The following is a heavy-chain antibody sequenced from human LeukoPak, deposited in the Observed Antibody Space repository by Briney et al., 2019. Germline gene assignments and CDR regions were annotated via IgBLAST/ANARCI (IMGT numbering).Heavy chain of an antibody. V-gene: IGHV4-59*07. D-gene: IGHD5-24*01. CDR3: ARGTDDYKFDF. CDR1: GGSISSYY. J-gene: IGHJ4*02. Sequence: SDTLSLTRTVSGGSISSYYWNWLGQSPGKGLEWIGYIYYSGGTKYNPALKSRVTISLDLSKSRFSLKLSSVFAADTAIYYCARGTDDYKFDFWGQGALVTVSS. CDR2: IYYSGGT.